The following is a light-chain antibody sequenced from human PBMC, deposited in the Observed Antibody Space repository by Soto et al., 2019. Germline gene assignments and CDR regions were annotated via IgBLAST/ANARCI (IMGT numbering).Light chain of an antibody. CDR3: GTWDSSLSAGV. CDR2: END. V-gene: IGLV1-51*02. J-gene: IGLJ2*01. Sequence: QSVLTQTPSVSAAPGQTVTISCSGSSSNIGNNYVSWYQQLPGTAPKLLIYENDKRRSGIPDRFSGSKSGTSATLGITGLQTGDEADYYCGTWDSSLSAGVFGGGTKLTVL. CDR1: SSNIGNNY.